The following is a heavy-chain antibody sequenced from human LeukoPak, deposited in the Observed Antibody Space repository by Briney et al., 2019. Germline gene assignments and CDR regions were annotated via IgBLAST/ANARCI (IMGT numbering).Heavy chain of an antibody. V-gene: IGHV5-51*01. CDR3: ARRGYSYGTYYFDY. CDR2: IYPGDSDT. CDR1: GYSFTSYW. J-gene: IGHJ4*02. Sequence: GESLQISCQGSGYSFTSYWIGWVRQMPGKGLEWMGIIYPGDSDTRYSPSFQGQVTISADKSISTAYLQWSSLKASDTAMYYCARRGYSYGTYYFDYWGQGTLDTVSS. D-gene: IGHD5-18*01.